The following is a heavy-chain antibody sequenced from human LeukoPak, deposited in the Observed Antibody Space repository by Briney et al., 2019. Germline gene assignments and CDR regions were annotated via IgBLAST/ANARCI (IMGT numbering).Heavy chain of an antibody. Sequence: ASETLSLTCAVYGGSFSGYYWSWIRQPPGKGLEWIASIYYSGSTYYNPSLKSRVTISVDTSKNRLSLKLSSLTAADTAVYYCARHEYSGSYYGLSWFDPWGQGTLVTVSS. D-gene: IGHD1-26*01. J-gene: IGHJ5*02. V-gene: IGHV4-34*01. CDR3: ARHEYSGSYYGLSWFDP. CDR2: IYYSGST. CDR1: GGSFSGYY.